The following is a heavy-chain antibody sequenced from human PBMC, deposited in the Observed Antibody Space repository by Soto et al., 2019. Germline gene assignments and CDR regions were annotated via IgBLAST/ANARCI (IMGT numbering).Heavy chain of an antibody. CDR1: GFTFSSYW. D-gene: IGHD6-19*01. CDR2: INSDGSST. V-gene: IGHV3-74*01. J-gene: IGHJ6*02. CDR3: ARAEDSSGWYDDYYGMDV. Sequence: EVQLVESGGGLVQPGGSLRLSCAASGFTFSSYWMHWVRQAPGKGLVWVSRINSDGSSTSYADSVKGRFTISRDNAKNTLYLQMNSLRAEDTAVYYCARAEDSSGWYDDYYGMDVWGQGTTVTVSS.